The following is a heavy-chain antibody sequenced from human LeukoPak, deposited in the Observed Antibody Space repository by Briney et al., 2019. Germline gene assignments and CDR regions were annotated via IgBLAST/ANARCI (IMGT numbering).Heavy chain of an antibody. D-gene: IGHD7-27*01. CDR1: GFTFSDYA. CDR2: VSGSGGST. Sequence: GGSLRLSCAASGFTFSDYAMTWVRQAPGKGLEWVSAVSGSGGSTYYADSVKGRFTISRDNSKNTGYLQFNSLRAEDTAVFYCAKDPTGDEVYYYYYGMDVWGQGTTVTVSS. J-gene: IGHJ6*02. CDR3: AKDPTGDEVYYYYYGMDV. V-gene: IGHV3-23*01.